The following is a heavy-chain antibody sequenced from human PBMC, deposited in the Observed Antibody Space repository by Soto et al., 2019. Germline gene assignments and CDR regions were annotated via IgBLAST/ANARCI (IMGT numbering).Heavy chain of an antibody. CDR3: ARDQTKHYYDSSGYSH. V-gene: IGHV4-4*02. D-gene: IGHD3-22*01. CDR1: GGSISSSNW. J-gene: IGHJ4*02. Sequence: SETLSLTCAVSGGSISSSNWWSWVRQPPGKGLEWIGEIYHSGSTNYNPSLKSRVTISVDTSKNQFSLKLSSVTAADTAVYHCARDQTKHYYDSSGYSHCGQGPLVTVYS. CDR2: IYHSGST.